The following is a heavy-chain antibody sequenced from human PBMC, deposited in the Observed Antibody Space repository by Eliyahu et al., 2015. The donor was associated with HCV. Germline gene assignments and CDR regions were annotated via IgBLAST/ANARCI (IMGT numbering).Heavy chain of an antibody. CDR3: ASGGGGIAVTGTGGWFDP. Sequence: VQLXESGPGLVKPSXTLSLTCTVXXGSITXYYWSWIRQPPGKGLEWIGYIHYSGSTNYNPSLRSRXTISIDTSKNQFSLNLTSVTAADTAMYYCASGGGGIAVTGTGGWFDPWGQGTLVTVSS. J-gene: IGHJ5*02. D-gene: IGHD6-19*01. V-gene: IGHV4-59*01. CDR2: IHYSGST. CDR1: XGSITXYY.